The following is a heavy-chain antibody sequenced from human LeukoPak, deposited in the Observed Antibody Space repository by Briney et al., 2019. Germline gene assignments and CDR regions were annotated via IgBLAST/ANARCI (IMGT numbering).Heavy chain of an antibody. V-gene: IGHV3-30-3*01. J-gene: IGHJ4*02. D-gene: IGHD1-7*01. CDR2: ISYDGSNK. Sequence: GGSLRLSCAASGFTFSSYAMHWVRQAPGKGLEWVAVISYDGSNKYYADSVKGRFTISRDNSKNTLYLQMNSLKNEDTAVYYCARDRLWNSLDSWGQGTLVTVSS. CDR3: ARDRLWNSLDS. CDR1: GFTFSSYA.